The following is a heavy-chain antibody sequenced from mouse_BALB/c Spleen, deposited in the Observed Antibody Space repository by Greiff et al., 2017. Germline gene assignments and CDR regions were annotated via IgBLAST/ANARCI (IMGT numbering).Heavy chain of an antibody. D-gene: IGHD1-1*01. Sequence: EVQVVESGGGLVKPGGSLKLSCAASGFTFSSYTMSWVRQTPEKRLEWVATISSGGSYTYYPDSVKGRFTISRDNAKNTLYLQMSSLKSEGTAVYYCTRDPDYYGSSYDAMDYWGQGTSVTVSS. CDR2: ISSGGSYT. J-gene: IGHJ4*01. CDR1: GFTFSSYT. CDR3: TRDPDYYGSSYDAMDY. V-gene: IGHV5-6-4*01.